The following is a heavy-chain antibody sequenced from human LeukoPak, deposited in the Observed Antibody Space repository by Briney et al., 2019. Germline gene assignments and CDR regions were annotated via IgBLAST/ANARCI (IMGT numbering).Heavy chain of an antibody. CDR3: ARGGFPAAEFDY. CDR1: GFTFSSNY. J-gene: IGHJ4*02. V-gene: IGHV3-66*01. D-gene: IGHD2-2*01. Sequence: PGGSLRLSCAASGFTFSSNYMSWVRQAPGKGLEWVSVIYSGGSTYYADSVKGRFTISRDNSKNTLYHQMNSLRAEDTAVYYCARGGFPAAEFDYWGQGTLVTVSS. CDR2: IYSGGST.